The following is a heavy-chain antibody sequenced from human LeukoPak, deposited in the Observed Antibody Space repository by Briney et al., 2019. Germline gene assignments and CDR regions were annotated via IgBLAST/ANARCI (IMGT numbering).Heavy chain of an antibody. J-gene: IGHJ4*02. CDR1: GFTSGVYA. Sequence: GGSLRLSCVASGFTSGVYAMSWVRQAPGKGLEWVAVIWYDGSNKYYADSVKGRFTISRDNSKNTLYLQMNSLRAEDTAVYYCARGGGSYLDYFDYWGQGTLVTVSS. CDR3: ARGGGSYLDYFDY. D-gene: IGHD1-26*01. V-gene: IGHV3-33*08. CDR2: IWYDGSNK.